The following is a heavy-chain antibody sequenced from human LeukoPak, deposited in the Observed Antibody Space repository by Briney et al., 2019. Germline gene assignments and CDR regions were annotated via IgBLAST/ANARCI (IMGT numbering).Heavy chain of an antibody. J-gene: IGHJ6*04. V-gene: IGHV3-33*08. Sequence: GGSLRLSCAASGFTFSSYGMHWVRQAPGKGLEWVAVIWYDGSNKYYADSVKGRFTISRDNSKNTLYLQMNSLRAEDTAVYYCAREGGQWLQQRYGMDVWGKGTTVTVSS. CDR1: GFTFSSYG. CDR3: AREGGQWLQQRYGMDV. CDR2: IWYDGSNK. D-gene: IGHD6-19*01.